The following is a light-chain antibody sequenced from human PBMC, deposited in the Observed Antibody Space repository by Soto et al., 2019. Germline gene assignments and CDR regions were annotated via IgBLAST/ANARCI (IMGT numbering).Light chain of an antibody. J-gene: IGLJ2*01. CDR1: SSDIGGYNY. CDR3: SSWTSGVQVL. V-gene: IGLV2-14*03. CDR2: DVT. Sequence: QSALTQPAFVSASPGQSITISCSGTSSDIGGYNYVSWYQHHPGKAPKLVIYDVTNRPSGVSNRFSGSKSGNTASLTISGLQAEDEADYYCSSWTSGVQVLFGGGTKLTVL.